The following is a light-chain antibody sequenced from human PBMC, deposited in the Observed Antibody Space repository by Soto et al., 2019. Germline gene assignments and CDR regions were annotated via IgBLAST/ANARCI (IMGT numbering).Light chain of an antibody. J-gene: IGKJ5*01. Sequence: EIVMTQSPATLSVSPGERATLSCRASQSVSSYLAWYQQKPGQAPRLLIYDASTRAIGVPVRFSGSGSGTEFTLTISSLQSEDFAVYYCQQYSSSPITFGQGTRLEIK. V-gene: IGKV3-15*01. CDR2: DAS. CDR1: QSVSSY. CDR3: QQYSSSPIT.